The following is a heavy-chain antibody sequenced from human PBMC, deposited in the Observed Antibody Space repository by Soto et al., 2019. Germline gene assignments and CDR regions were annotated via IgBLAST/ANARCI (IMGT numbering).Heavy chain of an antibody. D-gene: IGHD3-3*02. Sequence: PGGSLRLSCAASGFTFPNFALHWIRQAPGEGLEWVAYISSDGTSKYYADSVKGRFSISRDNFKDTLFLQTNTLRPEDTAVYYCATDPTPLARPSTVYYGLDVWGQGTTVTVSS. CDR2: ISSDGTSK. CDR3: ATDPTPLARPSTVYYGLDV. CDR1: GFTFPNFA. J-gene: IGHJ6*02. V-gene: IGHV3-30-3*01.